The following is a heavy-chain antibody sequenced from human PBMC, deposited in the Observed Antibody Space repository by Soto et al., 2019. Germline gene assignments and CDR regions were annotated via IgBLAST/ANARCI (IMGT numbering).Heavy chain of an antibody. CDR2: IYSNGGT. Sequence: LQLQESGPGVVKPSETLSLACSISGGSIRSNDYFWGWVRQPPRKGPEWIGSIYSNGGTYYRPSLKRRATVSIDTSNTQFFLTVRSVTAADTAVYYCATFLVGATARNDFDSWGQGTLVTISS. CDR1: GGSIRSNDYF. CDR3: ATFLVGATARNDFDS. V-gene: IGHV4-39*01. J-gene: IGHJ4*02. D-gene: IGHD2-8*02.